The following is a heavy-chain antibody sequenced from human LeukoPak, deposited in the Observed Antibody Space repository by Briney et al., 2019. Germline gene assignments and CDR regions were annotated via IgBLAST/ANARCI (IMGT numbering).Heavy chain of an antibody. CDR1: GFTFSSYA. V-gene: IGHV3-23*01. CDR2: ISGSGGST. Sequence: GGSLRLSCAASGFTFSSYAMSWVRQAPGKGLEWVSAISGSGGSTYYADSVKGRFTISRDNSKNTLYLQMNSLRAEDTAIYYCARERFGPVAGSIFDSWGQGTLVTVSS. D-gene: IGHD6-19*01. CDR3: ARERFGPVAGSIFDS. J-gene: IGHJ4*02.